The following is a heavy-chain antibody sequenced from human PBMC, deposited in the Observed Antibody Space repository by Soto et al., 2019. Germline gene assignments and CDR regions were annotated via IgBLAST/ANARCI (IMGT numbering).Heavy chain of an antibody. CDR2: IYPGDSDT. CDR3: ERGETIEGIFDSFDY. Sequence: EVQLVQSGAEVKKPGESLKISCKGSGYSFTSYWIGWVRQMPGKGVEWMGFIYPGDSDTRYSPSFQGQVTISADKSISTAYLQWSSLKASDTAMYYCERGETIEGIFDSFDYWGQGTLVTVSS. V-gene: IGHV5-51*03. CDR1: GYSFTSYW. D-gene: IGHD3-3*01. J-gene: IGHJ4*02.